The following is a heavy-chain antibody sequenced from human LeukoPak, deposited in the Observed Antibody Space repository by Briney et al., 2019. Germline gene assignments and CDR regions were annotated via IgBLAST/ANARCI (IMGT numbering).Heavy chain of an antibody. V-gene: IGHV4-59*01. CDR3: ARGHRNYYYYYMDV. D-gene: IGHD3-16*02. Sequence: SETLSLTCTVSGGSISSYYWSWIRQPPGKGLEWIGYIYYSGSTNYNPSLKSRVTISADTSKNQFSLKLSSVTAADTAVYYCARGHRNYYYYYMDVWGKGTTVTVSS. CDR2: IYYSGST. CDR1: GGSISSYY. J-gene: IGHJ6*03.